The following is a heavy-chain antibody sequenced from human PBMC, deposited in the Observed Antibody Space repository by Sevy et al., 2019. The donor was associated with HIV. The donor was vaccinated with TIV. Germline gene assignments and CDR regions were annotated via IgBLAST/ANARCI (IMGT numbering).Heavy chain of an antibody. D-gene: IGHD2-15*01. CDR1: GYTFTGYY. V-gene: IGHV1-2*02. J-gene: IGHJ1*01. CDR3: ARALVVVVAASAEYFQH. CDR2: SNPNSGGT. Sequence: ASVKVSCKASGYTFTGYYMHWVRQAPGQGLEWMGWSNPNSGGTNYAQKFQGRVTMTRDTSISTAYMELSRLRSDDTAVYYCARALVVVVAASAEYFQHWGQGTLVTVSS.